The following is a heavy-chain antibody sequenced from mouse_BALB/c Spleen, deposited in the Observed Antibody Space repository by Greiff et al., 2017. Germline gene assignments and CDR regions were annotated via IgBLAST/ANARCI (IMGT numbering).Heavy chain of an antibody. V-gene: IGHV3-2*02. CDR1: GYSITSDYA. D-gene: IGHD2-10*02. Sequence: EVKVEESGPGLVKPSQSLSLTCTVTGYSITSDYAWNWIRQFPGNKLEWMGYISYSGSTSYNPSLKSRISITRDTSKNQFFLQLNSVTTEDTATYYCARFSSKGFAYWGQGTLVTVSA. CDR3: ARFSSKGFAY. CDR2: ISYSGST. J-gene: IGHJ3*01.